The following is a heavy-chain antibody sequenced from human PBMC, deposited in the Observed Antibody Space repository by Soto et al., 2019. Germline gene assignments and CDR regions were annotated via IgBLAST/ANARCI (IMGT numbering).Heavy chain of an antibody. CDR2: VNPSGGHT. J-gene: IGHJ4*02. D-gene: IGHD2-21*02. Sequence: QVQLVQSGAEVKKPGASVKVSCKASGDTFTDYYIHWVRKAPGQGLEWMGTVNPSGGHTTYAQHFLGSMTMTRDTATSTLYMELTSLTSEDTAIYYCARGGHVVVVTAALDYWGQGTLVTVSS. V-gene: IGHV1-46*01. CDR1: GDTFTDYY. CDR3: ARGGHVVVVTAALDY.